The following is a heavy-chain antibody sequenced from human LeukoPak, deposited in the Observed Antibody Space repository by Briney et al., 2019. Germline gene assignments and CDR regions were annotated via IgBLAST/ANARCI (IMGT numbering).Heavy chain of an antibody. J-gene: IGHJ4*02. Sequence: PGGSLRLSCAASGFTFSSYWMSWVRQAPGKGLEWVANIKQDGSEKYYEDSVKGRFTISRDNAKNSLYLQMNSLRAEDTAAYYCARDSEGGYDYDPFFDYWGQGTLVTVSS. V-gene: IGHV3-7*01. CDR2: IKQDGSEK. CDR3: ARDSEGGYDYDPFFDY. D-gene: IGHD5-12*01. CDR1: GFTFSSYW.